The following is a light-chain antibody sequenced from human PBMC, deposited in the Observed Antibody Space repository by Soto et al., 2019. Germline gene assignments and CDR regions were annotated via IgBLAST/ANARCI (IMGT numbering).Light chain of an antibody. CDR3: QQYNSYPKT. CDR2: DAS. CDR1: QTISSW. J-gene: IGKJ1*01. Sequence: DIQMTQSPSTLSASVGDRVTITCRASQTISSWLAWYQQKPGKAPKLLIYDASILESGVPSRFSGSGSGTEFTLTISSLQPDEFATYYCQQYNSYPKTFGQGTKVDIK. V-gene: IGKV1-5*01.